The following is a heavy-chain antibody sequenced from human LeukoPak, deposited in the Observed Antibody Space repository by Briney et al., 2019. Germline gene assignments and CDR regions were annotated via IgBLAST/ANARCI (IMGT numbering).Heavy chain of an antibody. V-gene: IGHV3-48*01. D-gene: IGHD2-15*01. J-gene: IGHJ4*02. CDR3: AKCQSSGGSCYSAY. CDR1: GLTISTYT. CDR2: IGSSGSGSIM. Sequence: GGSLRLSCAASGLTISTYTMNWVRQAPGKGLEWVSFIGSSGSGSIMYYTDSVKGRFTISRDNSKNTLYLQMNSLRAEDTAVYYCAKCQSSGGSCYSAYWGQGTLVTVSS.